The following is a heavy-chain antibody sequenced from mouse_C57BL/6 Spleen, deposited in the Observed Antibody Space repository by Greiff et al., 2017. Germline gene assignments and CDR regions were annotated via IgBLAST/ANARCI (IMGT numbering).Heavy chain of an antibody. Sequence: VQLQQSGPGLVKPSQSLSLTCSVTGYSITSGYYWNWIRQFPGNKLGWMGYISYDGSNNYNPSLKNRISITRDTSKNQFFLKLNSVTTEDTATYYCAREKTAQAYYAMDYWGRGTSVTVSS. CDR3: AREKTAQAYYAMDY. J-gene: IGHJ4*01. V-gene: IGHV3-6*01. CDR1: GYSITSGYY. D-gene: IGHD3-2*02. CDR2: ISYDGSN.